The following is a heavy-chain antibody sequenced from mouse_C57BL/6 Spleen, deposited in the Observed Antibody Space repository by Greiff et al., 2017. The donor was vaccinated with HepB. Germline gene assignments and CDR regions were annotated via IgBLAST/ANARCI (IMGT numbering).Heavy chain of an antibody. J-gene: IGHJ1*03. CDR1: GYTFTDYY. Sequence: VQLQQSGAELVRPGASVKLSCKASGYTFTDYYINWVKQRPGQGLEWIARIYPGSGNTYYNEKFKGKATLTAEKSSSTAYMQLSSLTSEDSAVYFCARSRYGSSYGYFDVWGTGTTVTVSS. D-gene: IGHD1-1*01. CDR3: ARSRYGSSYGYFDV. CDR2: IYPGSGNT. V-gene: IGHV1-76*01.